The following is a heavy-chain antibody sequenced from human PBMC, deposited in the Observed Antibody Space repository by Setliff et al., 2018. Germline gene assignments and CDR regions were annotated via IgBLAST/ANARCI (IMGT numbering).Heavy chain of an antibody. CDR1: GYTFNSFG. CDR2: ISPYNGDT. J-gene: IGHJ6*03. V-gene: IGHV1-18*01. Sequence: ASVMVSCKASGYTFNSFGISWVRRAPGQGLEWIGWISPYNGDTKYAQKLQGRVTMTIDTSTSTAYVEVRRLRSDDTAVYYCARSPPNRGVGQGHYMDVWGKGTTVTVSS. CDR3: ARSPPNRGVGQGHYMDV. D-gene: IGHD1-26*01.